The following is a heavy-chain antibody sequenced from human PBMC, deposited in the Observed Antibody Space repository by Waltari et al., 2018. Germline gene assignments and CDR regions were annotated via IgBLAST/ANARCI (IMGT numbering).Heavy chain of an antibody. V-gene: IGHV4-38-2*01. D-gene: IGHD3-3*01. Sequence: QVQLQESGPGLVKPSETLSLTCAVSGYSISSGYYWGWIRQPPGKGLEWIGSIYHSGSTYYNPSLKSRVTISVDTSKNQFSLKLSSVTAADTAVYYCASQANPSLEWLLNWYFDLWGRGTLVTVSS. J-gene: IGHJ2*01. CDR2: IYHSGST. CDR1: GYSISSGYY. CDR3: ASQANPSLEWLLNWYFDL.